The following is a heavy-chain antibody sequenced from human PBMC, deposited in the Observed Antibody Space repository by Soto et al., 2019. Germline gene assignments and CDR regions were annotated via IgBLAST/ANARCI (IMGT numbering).Heavy chain of an antibody. CDR3: ARHIGVTGTRGFDY. J-gene: IGHJ4*02. Sequence: QVQLQESGPGLVKPSGTVSLTCAVSGASISDNNWWSWVRHPPGKGLEWIGEVVHWGTTNYNPSLRSRVTISMDKSKNQISLTLSSVTAADSALYYCARHIGVTGTRGFDYWGQGTLVTVSS. D-gene: IGHD6-19*01. V-gene: IGHV4-4*02. CDR1: GASISDNNW. CDR2: VVHWGTT.